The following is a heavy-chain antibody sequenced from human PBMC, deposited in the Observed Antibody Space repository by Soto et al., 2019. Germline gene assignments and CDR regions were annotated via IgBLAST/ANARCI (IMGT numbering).Heavy chain of an antibody. CDR2: ISTSNGYT. CDR1: GYSVSTYG. Sequence: QVPVVHSAGELKEPGASLKVAGKASGYSVSTYGISWVRQATGKGLEWMGWISTSNGYTNYEKKFQGRASMTTDNYTNTGYMEVRRRRSDDPGFYLCARYRSFALLEWSPSESYGLDVWGQGPSVTVSS. CDR3: ARYRSFALLEWSPSESYGLDV. V-gene: IGHV1-18*01. J-gene: IGHJ6*02. D-gene: IGHD3-3*01.